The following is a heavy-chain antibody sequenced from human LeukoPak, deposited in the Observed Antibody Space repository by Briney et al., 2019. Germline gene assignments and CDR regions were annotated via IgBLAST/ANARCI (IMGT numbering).Heavy chain of an antibody. CDR2: INPNSGGT. J-gene: IGHJ6*02. Sequence: ASVKVSCKVSGYTLTELSMHWVRQAPGQGLEWMGWINPNSGGTNYAQKFQGWVTMTRDTSISTAYMELSRLRSDDTAVYYCARDTFKYYYYYGMDVWGQGTTVTVSS. CDR3: ARDTFKYYYYYGMDV. CDR1: GYTLTELS. V-gene: IGHV1-2*04.